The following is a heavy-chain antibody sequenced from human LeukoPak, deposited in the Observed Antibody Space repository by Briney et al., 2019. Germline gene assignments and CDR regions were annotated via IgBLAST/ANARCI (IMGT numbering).Heavy chain of an antibody. J-gene: IGHJ6*03. CDR3: ARGKTWIQLWPHSAYMDV. CDR1: GGSISSSSYY. V-gene: IGHV4-39*07. CDR2: INHSGST. D-gene: IGHD5-18*01. Sequence: DPSETLSLTCTVSGGSISSSSYYWGWIRQPPGKGLEWIGEINHSGSTNYNPSLKSRVTISVDTSKNQFSLKLSSVTAADTAVYYCARGKTWIQLWPHSAYMDVWGKGTTVTVSS.